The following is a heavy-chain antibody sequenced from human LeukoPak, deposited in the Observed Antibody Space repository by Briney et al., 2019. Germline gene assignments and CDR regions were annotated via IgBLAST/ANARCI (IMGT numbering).Heavy chain of an antibody. V-gene: IGHV4-34*01. CDR1: GGSFSGYY. Sequence: SETLSLTCAVYGGSFSGYYWSWIRQPPGKGLEWIGEINHSGSTNYNPSLKSRVTISVDTSKNQFSLKLSSVTAADTAVYYCARGRGYCSGGSCSRFYYFDYCGQGTLVTVSS. CDR3: ARGRGYCSGGSCSRFYYFDY. J-gene: IGHJ4*02. D-gene: IGHD2-15*01. CDR2: INHSGST.